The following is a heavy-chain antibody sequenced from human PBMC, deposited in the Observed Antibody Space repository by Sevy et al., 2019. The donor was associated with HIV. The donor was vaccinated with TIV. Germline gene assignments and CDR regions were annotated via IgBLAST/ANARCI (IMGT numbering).Heavy chain of an antibody. CDR1: GFTFSSYG. D-gene: IGHD5-12*01. J-gene: IGHJ4*02. Sequence: GGSLRLSCAASGFTFSSYGMHWVRQAPGKGLEWVAVIWYDGSNKYYADSVKGRFTISRDNSKNTLYLQMNSLRAEDTAAYYCAREVATWHLGDYWGQGTLVTVSS. CDR3: AREVATWHLGDY. CDR2: IWYDGSNK. V-gene: IGHV3-33*01.